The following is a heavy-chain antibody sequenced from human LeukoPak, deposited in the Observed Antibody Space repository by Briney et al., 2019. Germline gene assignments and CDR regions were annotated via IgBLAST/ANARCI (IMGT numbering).Heavy chain of an antibody. CDR1: GFTFSSYG. CDR3: ATFSGSFRQFDY. Sequence: GGSLRLSCAASGFTFSSYGMSWVRQAPGKGLEWVSAISGSGGSTYYADSVKGRFTISRDTPKNTLYLQMNSLRAEDTAVYYCATFSGSFRQFDYWGQGTLVTVSS. CDR2: ISGSGGST. D-gene: IGHD1-26*01. J-gene: IGHJ4*02. V-gene: IGHV3-23*01.